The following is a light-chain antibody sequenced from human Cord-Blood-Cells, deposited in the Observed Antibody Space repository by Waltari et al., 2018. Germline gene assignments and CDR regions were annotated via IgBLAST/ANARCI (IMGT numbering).Light chain of an antibody. J-gene: IGKJ4*01. CDR1: PSISSY. CDR3: QQYYSYPLT. Sequence: AIRMTQSPSSFSASTGDRVTITCRASPSISSYLAWYQQKPWKAPKLLIYAASTLQSRVPSRFSGSGSGTDFTLTISCLQSEDFATYYCQQYYSYPLTFGGGTKVEIK. CDR2: AAS. V-gene: IGKV1-8*01.